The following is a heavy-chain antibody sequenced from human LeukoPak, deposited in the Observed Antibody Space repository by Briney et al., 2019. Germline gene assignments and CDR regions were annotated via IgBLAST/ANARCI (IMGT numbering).Heavy chain of an antibody. CDR1: GGSISSSSYY. CDR3: ARQRYYYNLLCAFDI. CDR2: IYYSGST. V-gene: IGHV4-39*01. D-gene: IGHD3-9*01. Sequence: SETLSLTCTVSGGSISSSSYYWGWIRQPPGKGLEWIGSIYYSGSTYYNPSLKSQVTIFIDTSKNQLSLKLSSVTAADTALYYCARQRYYYNLLCAFDIWGQGTMVTVSS. J-gene: IGHJ3*02.